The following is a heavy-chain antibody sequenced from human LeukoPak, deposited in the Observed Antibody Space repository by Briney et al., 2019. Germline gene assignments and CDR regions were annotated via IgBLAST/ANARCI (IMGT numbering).Heavy chain of an antibody. CDR1: GFTFSSYS. V-gene: IGHV3-48*01. D-gene: IGHD6-19*01. J-gene: IGHJ4*02. CDR3: ARDSSYSGWYDEHHYYFDY. CDR2: INSSSSTM. Sequence: GGSVRLSCAASGFTFSSYSMIWVRQAPGKGLEWVSYINSSSSTMYYADSVKGRFTISRDNAKNSLYLQMNSLRAEDTAVYYCARDSSYSGWYDEHHYYFDYWGQGTLVTVSS.